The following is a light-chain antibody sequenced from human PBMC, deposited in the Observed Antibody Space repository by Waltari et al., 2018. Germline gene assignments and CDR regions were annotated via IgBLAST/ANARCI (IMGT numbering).Light chain of an antibody. J-gene: IGKJ4*01. CDR2: SAS. Sequence: DIQMTQSPSSLSASVGDVVTIACRASQRIYTYLNWYQQKAGKAPQLLIYSASNLQTGVPSRFSGIGSGTDFTLTINSLQPEDFATYYCQQSYDSPLTFGGGTKVEI. V-gene: IGKV1-39*01. CDR1: QRIYTY. CDR3: QQSYDSPLT.